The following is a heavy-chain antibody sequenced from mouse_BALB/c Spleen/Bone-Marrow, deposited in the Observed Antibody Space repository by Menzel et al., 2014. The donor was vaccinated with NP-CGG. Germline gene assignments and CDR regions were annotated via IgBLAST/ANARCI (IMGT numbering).Heavy chain of an antibody. CDR3: ARELGRGYYFDY. V-gene: IGHV1S130*01. CDR1: GYTFTSSW. J-gene: IGHJ2*01. Sequence: VQLQQSGSVLVRPGASVKLSCKASGYTFTSSWMHWAKQRPGQGLEWIGEIHPNSGNTNYNEKFKGKATLTVATSSSTAYVDLSSLTSEDSAVYYCARELGRGYYFDYRGQGTTLTVSS. D-gene: IGHD4-1*01. CDR2: IHPNSGNT.